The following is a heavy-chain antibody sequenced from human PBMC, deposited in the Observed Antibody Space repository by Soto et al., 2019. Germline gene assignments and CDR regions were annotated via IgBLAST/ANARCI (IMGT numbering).Heavy chain of an antibody. CDR1: GGSVNSYNYY. D-gene: IGHD3-16*02. Sequence: SETLSLTCTVSGGSVNSYNYYWSWIRQPPVKVLEWIACIYNGKYRNYNPSLKSRVTISAVPSKNQFSLKLSSVTAAATAMYYCARSYVWGSYHRYLDYWGQGSQVTISS. CDR3: ARSYVWGSYHRYLDY. J-gene: IGHJ4*02. CDR2: IYNGKYR. V-gene: IGHV4-61*01.